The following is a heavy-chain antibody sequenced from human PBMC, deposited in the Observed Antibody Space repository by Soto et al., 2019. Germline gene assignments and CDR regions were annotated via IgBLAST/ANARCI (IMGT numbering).Heavy chain of an antibody. Sequence: GESLKISCKGSGYSFAGYWIGWVRQMPGKGLDWMGVIYPGDSDTRYSPSFHGQVTISADKSISTAYLQWSGLKASDTAMYFCARLPGVRGVFDGFNVWGQGTMVTVSS. CDR3: ARLPGVRGVFDGFNV. CDR2: IYPGDSDT. CDR1: GYSFAGYW. V-gene: IGHV5-51*01. D-gene: IGHD3-10*01. J-gene: IGHJ3*01.